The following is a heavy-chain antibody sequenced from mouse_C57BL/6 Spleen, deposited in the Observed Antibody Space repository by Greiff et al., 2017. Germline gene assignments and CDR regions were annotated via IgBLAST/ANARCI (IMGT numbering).Heavy chain of an antibody. CDR2: IHPSDSDT. J-gene: IGHJ4*01. CDR1: GYTFTSYW. Sequence: VQLQQPGAELVKPGASVKVSCKASGYTFTSYWMHWVKQRPGQGLEWIGRIHPSDSDTNYNQKFKGKATLTVDKSSSTAYMQLSSLTSEHSAVYYCVISYSNLYGYAMEYWGQGLSVTVSA. V-gene: IGHV1-74*01. D-gene: IGHD2-5*01. CDR3: VISYSNLYGYAMEY.